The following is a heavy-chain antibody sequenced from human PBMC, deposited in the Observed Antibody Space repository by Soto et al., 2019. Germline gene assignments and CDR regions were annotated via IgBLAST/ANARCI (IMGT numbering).Heavy chain of an antibody. CDR2: IYYSGST. D-gene: IGHD6-13*01. CDR3: ARVLIAAAGTFWFDL. V-gene: IGHV4-59*08. J-gene: IGHJ5*02. CDR1: GGSISSYY. Sequence: TSETLSLTCTVSGGSISSYYWSWIRQPPGKGLEWIGYIYYSGSTNYNPSLKSRVTISVDTSKNQFSLKLSSVTAADTAVYYCARVLIAAAGTFWFDLWGQGTLVTVSS.